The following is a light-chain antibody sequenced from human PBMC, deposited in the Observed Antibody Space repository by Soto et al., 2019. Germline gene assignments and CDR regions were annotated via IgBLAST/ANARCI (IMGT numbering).Light chain of an antibody. V-gene: IGKV3-15*01. CDR1: QSISSN. CDR2: GAS. Sequence: EIVMTQSPATLSVSPGERATLSCWASQSISSNLAWYQQKAGQAPRLLIYGASTRATGIPARFSGSGSGTDFTLTISRLEPEDFAVYYCQQYGSSPSWTFGQGTKVDIK. J-gene: IGKJ1*01. CDR3: QQYGSSPSWT.